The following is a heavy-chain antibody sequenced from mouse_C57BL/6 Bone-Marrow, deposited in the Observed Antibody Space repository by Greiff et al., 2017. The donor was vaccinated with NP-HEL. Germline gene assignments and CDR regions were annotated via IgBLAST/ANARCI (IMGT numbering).Heavy chain of an antibody. V-gene: IGHV2-6*01. CDR3: ARSYYVSPFAY. Sequence: QVQLQQSGPGLVAPSQSLSITCTVSGFSLTSYGVDWVRQSPGKGLEWLGVIWGVGSTNYNSALKSRLSISKDNSKSQVFLKMNSLPTDDTAMYYCARSYYVSPFAYWGQGTLVTVSA. CDR1: GFSLTSYG. D-gene: IGHD1-1*01. J-gene: IGHJ3*01. CDR2: IWGVGST.